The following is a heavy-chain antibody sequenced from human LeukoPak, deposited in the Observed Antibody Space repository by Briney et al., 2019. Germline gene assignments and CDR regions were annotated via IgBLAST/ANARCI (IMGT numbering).Heavy chain of an antibody. J-gene: IGHJ4*02. CDR2: ISSSGSTI. CDR3: ARGAEVQLWSYYFDY. V-gene: IGHV3-48*03. Sequence: QPGGSLRLSCAASGFTFSSYEMNWVRQAPGKGLEWVSYISSSGSTIYYADSVKGRFTISRDNAKNSLYLQMNSLRAEDTALYYCARGAEVQLWSYYFDYWGQGTLVTVSS. D-gene: IGHD5-18*01. CDR1: GFTFSSYE.